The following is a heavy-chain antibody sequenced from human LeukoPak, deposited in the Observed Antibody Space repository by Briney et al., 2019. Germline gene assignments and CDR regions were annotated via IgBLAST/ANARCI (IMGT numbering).Heavy chain of an antibody. J-gene: IGHJ4*02. D-gene: IGHD3-22*01. V-gene: IGHV4-39*07. CDR3: AREHYYDSTAYLD. Sequence: SETLSLTCTVSGGSISSSSYYWGWIRQPPGKGLEWIGSIYYSATTYYNPSLKSRVTISVDTSKNQFSLMLSSVTAADTAVYYCAREHYYDSTAYLDWGQGTLVSVSS. CDR1: GGSISSSSYY. CDR2: IYYSATT.